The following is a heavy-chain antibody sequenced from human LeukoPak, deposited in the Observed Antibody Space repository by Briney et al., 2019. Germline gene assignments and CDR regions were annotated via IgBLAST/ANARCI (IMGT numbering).Heavy chain of an antibody. J-gene: IGHJ4*02. V-gene: IGHV4-59*01. CDR2: IYYSGNT. CDR3: ARGRTYYDSTGYYY. Sequence: PSETLSLTCPVSGGSMTNYYWSWIRQPPGKGLEWIGYIYYSGNTNYNPSLKSRVTISVDTSKNQFSLKLSSVTAADTAVYYCARGRTYYDSTGYYYWGRGTLVTVSS. CDR1: GGSMTNYY. D-gene: IGHD3-22*01.